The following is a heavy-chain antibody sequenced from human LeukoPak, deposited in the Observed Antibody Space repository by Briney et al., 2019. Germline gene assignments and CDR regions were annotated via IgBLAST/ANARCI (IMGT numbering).Heavy chain of an antibody. CDR1: GFTFSDYG. CDR2: IRYDGSNK. V-gene: IGHV3-30*02. Sequence: GGSLRLSCAASGFTFSDYGMHWVRQAPGKGLEWVAFIRYDGSNKYYADSMKGRFTISRDNSKNTLYLQMNSLRAEDTTVYYCAKDLSYYGSGSHSNWFDPWGQGTLVTVSS. CDR3: AKDLSYYGSGSHSNWFDP. J-gene: IGHJ5*02. D-gene: IGHD3-10*01.